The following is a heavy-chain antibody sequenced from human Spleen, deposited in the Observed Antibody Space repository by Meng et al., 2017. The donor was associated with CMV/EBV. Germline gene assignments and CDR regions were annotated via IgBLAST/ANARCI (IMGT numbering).Heavy chain of an antibody. Sequence: GESLKISCAASGFTFSNYAMTWVRQAPGKGLDWVSAISSSGGSTYYADSVKGRFTISRDNFKNTLYLQMNSLRAEETAVYYCATQYGLDVWGQGTTVTVSS. CDR2: ISSSGGST. CDR1: GFTFSNYA. V-gene: IGHV3-23*01. CDR3: ATQYGLDV. J-gene: IGHJ6*02.